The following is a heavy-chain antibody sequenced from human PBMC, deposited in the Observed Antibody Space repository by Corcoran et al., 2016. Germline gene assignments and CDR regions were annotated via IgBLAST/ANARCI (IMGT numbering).Heavy chain of an antibody. V-gene: IGHV3-30*18. Sequence: QVQLVESGGGVVQPGRSLRLSCAASGFTFSSYGMHWVRQAPGQGLEWVAVISYDGSNKYYADSVKGRFTISRDNSKNTLYLQMNSLRAEDTAVYYCAKDQSAYCGGDCYSVDYWGQGTLVTVSS. D-gene: IGHD2-21*02. CDR2: ISYDGSNK. J-gene: IGHJ4*02. CDR3: AKDQSAYCGGDCYSVDY. CDR1: GFTFSSYG.